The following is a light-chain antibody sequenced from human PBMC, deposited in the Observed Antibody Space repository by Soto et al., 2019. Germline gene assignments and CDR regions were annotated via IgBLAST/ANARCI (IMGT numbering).Light chain of an antibody. CDR3: QQYGFSPPWT. CDR2: DAS. J-gene: IGKJ1*01. CDR1: QSVSSY. V-gene: IGKV3-20*01. Sequence: IVVTQSPVPLSLSPGERATLSCRASQSVSSYLAWYQQKPGQAPRLLIFDASSRATGIPDRFRGSGSGTDFSLTISRLEPEDLAVYYCQQYGFSPPWTFGQGTKVDIK.